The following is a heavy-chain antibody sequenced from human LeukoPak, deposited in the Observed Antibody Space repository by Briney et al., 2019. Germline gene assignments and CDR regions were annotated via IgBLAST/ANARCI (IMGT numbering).Heavy chain of an antibody. J-gene: IGHJ6*03. CDR3: ARDQHDYKYYYYMDV. CDR1: GLTVSSNY. D-gene: IGHD4-11*01. CDR2: IYSGGST. V-gene: IGHV3-66*01. Sequence: GGSLRLSCAASGLTVSSNYMNWVRQAPGKGLEWVSVIYSGGSTYYADSVKGRYTISRDNSKNTLYLQMNSLRAEDTAVYYCARDQHDYKYYYYMDVWGKGTTVTISS.